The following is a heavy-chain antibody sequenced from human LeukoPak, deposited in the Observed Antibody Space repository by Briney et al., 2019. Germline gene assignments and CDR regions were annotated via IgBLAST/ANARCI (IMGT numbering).Heavy chain of an antibody. V-gene: IGHV4-39*01. CDR3: ASSVRGVIAGAFDF. CDR2: IYYSGST. J-gene: IGHJ3*01. D-gene: IGHD3-10*01. Sequence: PSETLSRTCTVSGGSISSSSYYWGWIRQPPGKGLEWIGSIYYSGSTYYNPSLKSRVTVSVDTSKNQFSLKLSSVTAADTAVYYCASSVRGVIAGAFDFWGQGTMVTVSS. CDR1: GGSISSSSYY.